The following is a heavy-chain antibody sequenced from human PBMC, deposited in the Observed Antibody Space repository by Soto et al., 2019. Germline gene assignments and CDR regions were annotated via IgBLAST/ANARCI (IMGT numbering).Heavy chain of an antibody. D-gene: IGHD1-1*01. CDR3: VRQGIGNLHGLVDV. CDR2: VYNTGGT. CDR1: SGPSSSHN. Sequence: QVHLQQSGPGLVKPSETLSLTCTVSSGPSSSHNWGWIRQSPGRGLEWIGYVYNTGGTSYNPSLQSRVTISADTSANHFSLTLSSVTAADTAIYYCVRQGIGNLHGLVDVWGQGTTVSVSS. J-gene: IGHJ6*02. V-gene: IGHV4-59*08.